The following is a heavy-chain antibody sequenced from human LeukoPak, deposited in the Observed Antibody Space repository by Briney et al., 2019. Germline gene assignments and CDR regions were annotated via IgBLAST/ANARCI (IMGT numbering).Heavy chain of an antibody. D-gene: IGHD4-17*01. CDR2: IYSGGST. CDR1: GFTVSSNY. Sequence: GGSLRLSCAASGFTVSSNYMSWVRQAPGKGLEWVSVIYSGGSTYYAGSVKGRFTISRDNSKNTLYLQMNSLRAEDTAVYYCARQGEYGDYDYWGQGTLVTVSS. J-gene: IGHJ4*02. CDR3: ARQGEYGDYDY. V-gene: IGHV3-66*04.